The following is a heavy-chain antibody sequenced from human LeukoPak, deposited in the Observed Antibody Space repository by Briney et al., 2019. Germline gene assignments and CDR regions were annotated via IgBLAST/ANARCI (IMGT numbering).Heavy chain of an antibody. CDR2: IYTSGST. Sequence: SETLSLTCTVSGGPISSYYWSWIRQPAGKGLEWIGRIYTSGSTNYNPSLKSRVTMSVDTSKNQFSLKLSSVTAADTAVYYCARGGSEPYYYYMDVWGKGTTVTVSS. V-gene: IGHV4-4*07. CDR3: ARGGSEPYYYYMDV. D-gene: IGHD6-19*01. J-gene: IGHJ6*03. CDR1: GGPISSYY.